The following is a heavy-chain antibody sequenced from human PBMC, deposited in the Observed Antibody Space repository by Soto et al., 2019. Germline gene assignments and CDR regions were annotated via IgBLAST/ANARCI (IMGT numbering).Heavy chain of an antibody. CDR3: ARDRVVAVSGAFDI. CDR2: ISYDGSNK. CDR1: GFTFSSYA. Sequence: GGSLRLSCAASGFTFSSYAMHWVRQAPGKGLEWVAVISYDGSNKYYADSVKGRFTISRDNSKNTLYLQMNSLRAEDTAVYYCARDRVVAVSGAFDIWGQGTMVTVSS. V-gene: IGHV3-30-3*01. J-gene: IGHJ3*02. D-gene: IGHD2-15*01.